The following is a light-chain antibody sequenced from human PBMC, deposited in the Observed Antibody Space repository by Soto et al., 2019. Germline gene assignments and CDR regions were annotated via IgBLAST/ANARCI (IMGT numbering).Light chain of an antibody. CDR2: GTS. Sequence: EIVLTQSQATLSLSPGESATLSCRASQSVNSNLAWYQQKAGQAPRLLIYGTSTRATGIPARFSGSGSGTDFTLTISRLEPEDFAVYYCQQYGSSPGTFGQGTKVDIK. J-gene: IGKJ1*01. CDR1: QSVNSN. V-gene: IGKV3-20*01. CDR3: QQYGSSPGT.